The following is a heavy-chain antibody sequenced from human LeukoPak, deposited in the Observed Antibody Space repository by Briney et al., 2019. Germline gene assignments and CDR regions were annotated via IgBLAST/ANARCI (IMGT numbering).Heavy chain of an antibody. CDR1: GYTFTGYY. CDR2: INPNSGGT. J-gene: IGHJ4*02. V-gene: IGHV1-2*02. Sequence: ASVKVSCKASGYTFTGYYMHWVRQAPGQGLEWMGWINPNSGGTNYAQKFQGRVTMTRDTSISTAYMELSRLRSDDTAVYYCARAFGVVITTDYWGQGTLVTVSS. D-gene: IGHD3-3*01. CDR3: ARAFGVVITTDY.